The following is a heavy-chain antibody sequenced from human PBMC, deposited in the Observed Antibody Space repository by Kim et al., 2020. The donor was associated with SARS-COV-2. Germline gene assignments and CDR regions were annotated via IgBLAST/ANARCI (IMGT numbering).Heavy chain of an antibody. J-gene: IGHJ5*02. CDR3: AKGYCSGGSCYWGGWFDP. Sequence: GGSLRLSCAASGFTFSSYSMNWVRQAPGKGLEWVSSISSSSSYIYYADSVKGRFTISRDNAKNSLYLQMNSLRAEDTAVYYCAKGYCSGGSCYWGGWFDPWGQGTLVTVSS. V-gene: IGHV3-21*01. CDR1: GFTFSSYS. CDR2: ISSSSSYI. D-gene: IGHD2-15*01.